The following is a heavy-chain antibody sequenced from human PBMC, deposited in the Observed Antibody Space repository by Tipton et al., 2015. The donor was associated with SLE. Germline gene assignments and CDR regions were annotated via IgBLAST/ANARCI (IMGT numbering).Heavy chain of an antibody. Sequence: LRLSCTVSGGSISSYYWSWIRQPPGKGLEWIGYIYYSGRTNYNPSLKSRVTISVDTSKNQFSLKLSSVTAADTAVYYCARGGIAAAAIFYGMDVWGQGTTVTVSS. V-gene: IGHV4-59*12. CDR3: ARGGIAAAAIFYGMDV. D-gene: IGHD6-13*01. CDR1: GGSISSYY. J-gene: IGHJ6*02. CDR2: IYYSGRT.